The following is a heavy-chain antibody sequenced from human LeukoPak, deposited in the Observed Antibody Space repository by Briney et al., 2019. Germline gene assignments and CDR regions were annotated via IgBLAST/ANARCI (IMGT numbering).Heavy chain of an antibody. D-gene: IGHD3-22*01. Sequence: SGTLSLTCAVSGGSISSSYWWSWIRQPPGKGLEWIGEIYHSGSTNYNLSLKSRVTISVDKSKNQFSLKLNSVTAADTAVYYCARDPLSMIVPEDYWGQGTLVTVSS. CDR3: ARDPLSMIVPEDY. V-gene: IGHV4-4*02. CDR2: IYHSGST. CDR1: GGSISSSYW. J-gene: IGHJ4*02.